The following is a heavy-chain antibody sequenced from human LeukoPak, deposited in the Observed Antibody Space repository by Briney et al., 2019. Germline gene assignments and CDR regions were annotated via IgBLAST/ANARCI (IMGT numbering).Heavy chain of an antibody. J-gene: IGHJ6*02. Sequence: NAGGSLRLSCAASGVTFSKAWMSWVRQAPGKGLDWVGRIKSQTDGGTTDYAAPVKGRFSISRDDSTNTLYLQMYNLKTEDTAVYYCTSPGRNNYYYYGVDVWGQGTTVTVSS. V-gene: IGHV3-15*01. CDR3: TSPGRNNYYYYGVDV. CDR1: GVTFSKAW. CDR2: IKSQTDGGTT. D-gene: IGHD1/OR15-1a*01.